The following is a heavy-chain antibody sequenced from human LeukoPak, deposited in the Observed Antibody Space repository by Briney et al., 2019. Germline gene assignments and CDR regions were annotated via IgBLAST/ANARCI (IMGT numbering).Heavy chain of an antibody. J-gene: IGHJ4*02. CDR3: ARDRGAVTDVFDY. CDR1: GFTFSDYY. D-gene: IGHD6-19*01. Sequence: GGSLRLSCVASGFTFSDYYMSWIRQAQGKGLEWVSYIRSSGTTIHYADSVKGRFTISRDNAKNSLYLQMNSLRAEDTAVYYCARDRGAVTDVFDYWGQGTLVTVSS. CDR2: IRSSGTTI. V-gene: IGHV3-11*04.